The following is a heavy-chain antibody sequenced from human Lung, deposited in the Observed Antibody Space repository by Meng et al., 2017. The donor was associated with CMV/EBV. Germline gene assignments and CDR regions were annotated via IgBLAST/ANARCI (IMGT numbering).Heavy chain of an antibody. CDR2: TLYGGSA. Sequence: GSLRLXCTVSGGSVSSGSYHWNWIRQPPGKGLEWLGQTLYGGSADYNPSLKSRLTISVDTSKNQFSLNLNSVTAADTAVYFCAGLIVTAGGRGHWGQGTLVTVSS. CDR3: AGLIVTAGGRGH. V-gene: IGHV4-61*01. J-gene: IGHJ4*02. D-gene: IGHD2/OR15-2a*01. CDR1: GGSVSSGSYH.